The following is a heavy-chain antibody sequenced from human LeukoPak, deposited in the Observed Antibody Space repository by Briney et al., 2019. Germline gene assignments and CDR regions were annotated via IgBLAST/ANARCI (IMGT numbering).Heavy chain of an antibody. CDR3: ARDRSNSDY. CDR1: GYTFTNYG. CDR2: ISVHTGNT. Sequence: ASVRVSCKASGYTFTNYGISWVRQAPGQGLEWMGWISVHTGNTNYAQKLQGRVTMTTDTSTSTAYMELRSLRSDDTAVYYCARDRSNSDYWGQGTLVTVSS. V-gene: IGHV1-18*01. J-gene: IGHJ4*02. D-gene: IGHD5-24*01.